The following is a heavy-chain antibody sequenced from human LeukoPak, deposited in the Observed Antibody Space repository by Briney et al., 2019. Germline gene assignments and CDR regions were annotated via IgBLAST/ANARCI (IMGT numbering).Heavy chain of an antibody. D-gene: IGHD4-23*01. Sequence: GGSLRLSCAASGFTFSSYWMHWVRQAPGKGLVWVSRINSDGSSTSYADSVKGRFTISRDNAKNTLYLQVNSLRAEDTAVYYCARARGNPPRNFDYWGQGTLVTVSS. J-gene: IGHJ4*02. CDR2: INSDGSST. CDR1: GFTFSSYW. V-gene: IGHV3-74*01. CDR3: ARARGNPPRNFDY.